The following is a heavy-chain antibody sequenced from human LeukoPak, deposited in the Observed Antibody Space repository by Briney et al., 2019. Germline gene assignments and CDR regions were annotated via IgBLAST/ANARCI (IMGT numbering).Heavy chain of an antibody. D-gene: IGHD3-22*01. V-gene: IGHV3-30*18. CDR3: AKDLNTYRYDSRDLQH. Sequence: QSGGSLRLSCAAPGFNTYGMHWVRQGPGKGLEWVAVISYDGSNKWYADSVKGRFTISRDNSKNTLYLQMNSLRPEDTAVYFCAKDLNTYRYDSRDLQHWGQGILVTVSS. CDR2: ISYDGSNK. CDR1: GFNTYG. J-gene: IGHJ1*01.